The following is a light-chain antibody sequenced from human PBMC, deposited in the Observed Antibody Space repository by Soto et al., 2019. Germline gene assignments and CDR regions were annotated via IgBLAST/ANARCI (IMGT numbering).Light chain of an antibody. J-gene: IGKJ1*01. CDR3: QQYGSSPPFT. CDR2: GAS. V-gene: IGKV3-20*01. Sequence: ELVLTQSPGTLSLSPGERATLSCRASQSVSSSYLAWYQQKPGQAPRLLIYGASSRATGIPDRFGGSVSGTDFTLTISRLEPEDFAVYDCQQYGSSPPFTCGQGTKVDIK. CDR1: QSVSSSY.